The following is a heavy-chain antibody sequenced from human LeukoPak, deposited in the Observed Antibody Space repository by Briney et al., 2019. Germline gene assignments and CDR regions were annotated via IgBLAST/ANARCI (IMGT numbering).Heavy chain of an antibody. CDR2: IYTSGST. V-gene: IGHV4-4*07. CDR1: GGSISSYY. J-gene: IGHJ5*02. CDR3: ARDWTTAMVTNWFDP. Sequence: PSETLSLTCTVSGGSISSYYWSWIRQPAGKGLVWIGRIYTSGSTNYNPSLKSRVTMSVDTSKNQFSLKLSSVTAADTAVYYCARDWTTAMVTNWFDPWGQGTLVTVSS. D-gene: IGHD5-18*01.